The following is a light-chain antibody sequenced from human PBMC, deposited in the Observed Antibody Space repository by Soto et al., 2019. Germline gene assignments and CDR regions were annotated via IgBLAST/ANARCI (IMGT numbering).Light chain of an antibody. CDR2: GAS. CDR1: QSVSSNY. V-gene: IGKV3-20*01. CDR3: QQYGNSPPIT. J-gene: IGKJ4*01. Sequence: EIVLTQSPGTLSLSPGERATLSCRASQSVSSNYLAWYQQKPGQAPRLLIYGASTRATGIPDRFSGSRSGTDFTLTISRLEPEDFAVYYCQQYGNSPPITFGGGTKVDIK.